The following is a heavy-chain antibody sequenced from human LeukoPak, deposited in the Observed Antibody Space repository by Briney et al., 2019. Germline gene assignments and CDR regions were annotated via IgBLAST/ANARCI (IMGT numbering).Heavy chain of an antibody. CDR1: GFTFSNAW. CDR2: IKRKSDGGAT. J-gene: IGHJ4*02. Sequence: SGGSLRLTCAASGFTFSNAWMSWVSQAPGKGLEWVGRIKRKSDGGATDYAAPVKGRFTISRDDSKNTLYLQMNSLKTEDTALYYCTKEDYGNYVSPHWGQGTLVTVSS. D-gene: IGHD4-11*01. V-gene: IGHV3-15*01. CDR3: TKEDYGNYVSPH.